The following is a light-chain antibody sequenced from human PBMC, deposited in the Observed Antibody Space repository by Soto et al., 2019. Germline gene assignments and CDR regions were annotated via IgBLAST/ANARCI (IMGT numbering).Light chain of an antibody. J-gene: IGKJ1*01. CDR1: QSVSNRY. V-gene: IGKV3-20*01. CDR2: GAS. Sequence: EIMLTQSPGTLSLSPGERATLSCRASQSVSNRYLAWYQQKPGQAPRLLIYGASSRDTGIPGRFSGSGSGTDFTLTISRLEPEDFAVYYCQQYGGSMTFGQGTKVDIK. CDR3: QQYGGSMT.